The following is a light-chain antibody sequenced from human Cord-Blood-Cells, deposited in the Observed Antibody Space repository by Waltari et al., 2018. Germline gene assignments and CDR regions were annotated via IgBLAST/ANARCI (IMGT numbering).Light chain of an antibody. Sequence: QSALTQPPSASGSPGQSVTISCTGTSSDVGGYTYLSWYQPHPGKAPKLMIQEVSKRPSGVPDRFSGSKSGNTASLTVSGLQAEDEADYYCSSYAGSNNYVFGTGTKVTVL. CDR3: SSYAGSNNYV. CDR1: SSDVGGYTY. CDR2: EVS. J-gene: IGLJ1*01. V-gene: IGLV2-8*01.